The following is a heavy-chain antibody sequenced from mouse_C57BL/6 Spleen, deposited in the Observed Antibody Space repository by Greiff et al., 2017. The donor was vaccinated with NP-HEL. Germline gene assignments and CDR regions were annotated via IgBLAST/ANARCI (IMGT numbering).Heavy chain of an antibody. Sequence: VQLQQSGAELVKPGASVKLSCKASGYTFTSYWMQWVKQRPGQGLEWIGEIDPSDSYTNYNQKFKGKATLTVDTSSSTAYMQLSSLTSEDSAVYYCARKDDYYGSSHWDFDVWGTGTTVTVSS. J-gene: IGHJ1*03. CDR3: ARKDDYYGSSHWDFDV. CDR2: IDPSDSYT. CDR1: GYTFTSYW. V-gene: IGHV1-50*01. D-gene: IGHD1-1*01.